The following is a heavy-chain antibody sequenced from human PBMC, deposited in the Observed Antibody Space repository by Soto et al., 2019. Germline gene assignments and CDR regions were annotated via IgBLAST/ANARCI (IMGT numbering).Heavy chain of an antibody. CDR3: ARDSPPNYL. CDR2: INAYNGNT. V-gene: IGHV1-18*01. CDR1: GYSFTNYA. J-gene: IGHJ5*02. Sequence: SVKVSCKASGYSFTNYAISWVRQAPGQGLEWMGWINAYNGNTNYAQKLQGRVTMTTDTSTSTAYMELRSLRSDDTAVYYCARDSPPNYLWGQGTLVTVSS. D-gene: IGHD7-27*01.